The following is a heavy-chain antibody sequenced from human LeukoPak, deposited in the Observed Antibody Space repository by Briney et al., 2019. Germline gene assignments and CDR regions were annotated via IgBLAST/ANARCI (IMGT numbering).Heavy chain of an antibody. CDR3: AKRGVVIRVILVGFHKEAYYFDS. J-gene: IGHJ4*02. V-gene: IGHV3-74*01. D-gene: IGHD3-22*01. CDR1: GFPFSGYW. CDR2: IDDDGAGT. Sequence: PGGSLRLSCAASGFPFSGYWMHWVRQAPGKGLVWVSRIDDDGAGTTYADSVKGRFTISRDNPKNTLYLQMNSLRAEDTAVYFCAKRGVVIRVILVGFHKEAYYFDSWGQGALVTVSS.